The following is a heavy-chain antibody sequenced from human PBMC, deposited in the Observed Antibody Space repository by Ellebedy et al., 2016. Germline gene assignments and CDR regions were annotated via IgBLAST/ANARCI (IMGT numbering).Heavy chain of an antibody. CDR3: SKDISTGTVPTLEFFQH. CDR2: ISDGGDST. CDR1: GFTFSIYA. J-gene: IGHJ1*01. Sequence: GESLKISCAASGFTFSIYAMNWVRQAPGKGMEWASGISDGGDSTYYADSVKGRFTISRDNSKNTLYLQMNSLRDEDTAVYYCSKDISTGTVPTLEFFQHWGQGTLVTVSS. D-gene: IGHD4-17*01. V-gene: IGHV3-23*01.